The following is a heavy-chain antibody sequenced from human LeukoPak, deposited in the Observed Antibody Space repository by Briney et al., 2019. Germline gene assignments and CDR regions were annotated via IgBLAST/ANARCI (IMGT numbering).Heavy chain of an antibody. CDR2: IWYDGSNK. D-gene: IGHD3-10*01. Sequence: GGSLRLSCAASGFTFSSYGMHWVRQAPGKGLEWVAVIWYDGSNKYYADSVKGRFTISGDNSKNTLYLQMNSLRAEDTAVYYCARASYGSESPGPFYYGVDVWGQGTTVTVSS. CDR3: ARASYGSESPGPFYYGVDV. V-gene: IGHV3-33*01. J-gene: IGHJ6*02. CDR1: GFTFSSYG.